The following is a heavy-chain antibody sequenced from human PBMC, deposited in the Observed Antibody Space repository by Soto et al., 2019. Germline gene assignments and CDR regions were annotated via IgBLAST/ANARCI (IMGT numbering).Heavy chain of an antibody. CDR1: GYTFTSYD. CDR2: MNPNSGNT. D-gene: IGHD3-10*01. V-gene: IGHV1-8*01. CDR3: ARGGVFFFAAPTNPFDY. J-gene: IGHJ4*02. Sequence: QVQLVQSGAEVKKPGASVKVSCKASGYTFTSYDINWVRQATGQGLEWMGWMNPNSGNTGYAQKFQGRVTMTRNTSISKAYMALSSLRSEDTAVYYCARGGVFFFAAPTNPFDYWGQGTLVTVSS.